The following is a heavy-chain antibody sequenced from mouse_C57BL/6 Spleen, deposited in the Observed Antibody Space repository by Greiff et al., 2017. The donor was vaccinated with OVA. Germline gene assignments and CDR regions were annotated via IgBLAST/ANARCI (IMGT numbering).Heavy chain of an antibody. D-gene: IGHD3-1*01. CDR2: IDPSDSET. CDR3: ARSGYDSYWYFDV. J-gene: IGHJ1*03. V-gene: IGHV1-52*01. CDR1: GYTFTSYW. Sequence: VQLQQPGAELVRPGSSVKLSCKASGYTFTSYWMHWVKQRPIQGLEWIGNIDPSDSETHYNQKFKDKATLTVDKSSSTAYMQLSSLTSEDSAVYYCARSGYDSYWYFDVWGTGTTVTVSS.